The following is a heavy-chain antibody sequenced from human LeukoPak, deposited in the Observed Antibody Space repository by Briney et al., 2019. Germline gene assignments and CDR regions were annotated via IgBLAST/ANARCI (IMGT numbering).Heavy chain of an antibody. CDR3: AKDRTSGGSMVRGLIITGGIDY. CDR2: IRYDGSNK. Sequence: GGSLRLSCAASGFTFSTYGMHWVRQAPGKGLEWVACIRYDGSNKYYADSVRGRFTISRDNSKNTVYLQMNSLRAEDTALYYCAKDRTSGGSMVRGLIITGGIDYWGQGTLVTVSS. V-gene: IGHV3-30*02. CDR1: GFTFSTYG. D-gene: IGHD3-10*01. J-gene: IGHJ4*02.